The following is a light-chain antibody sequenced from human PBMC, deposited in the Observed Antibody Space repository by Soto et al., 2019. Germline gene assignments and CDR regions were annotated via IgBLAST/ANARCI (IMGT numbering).Light chain of an antibody. J-gene: IGLJ2*01. CDR1: SSNIGAGYD. V-gene: IGLV1-40*01. CDR2: GNT. CDR3: QSYDSSHVV. Sequence: SVLTQPPSVSGAPGQRVTISCTGSSSNIGAGYDVHWYQQLPGRAPKLLIYGNTNRPSGVPDRFSGSKSGTSASLAITGLQAENEADYYCQSYDSSHVVFGGVTKLTVL.